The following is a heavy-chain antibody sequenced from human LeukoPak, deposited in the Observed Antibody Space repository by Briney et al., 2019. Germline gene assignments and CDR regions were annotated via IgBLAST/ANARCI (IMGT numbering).Heavy chain of an antibody. D-gene: IGHD2-8*01. CDR1: GDSTSNFY. V-gene: IGHV4-59*03. CDR2: IHYGGSS. Sequence: SETLSLTCTVTGDSTSNFYWTWIRQSPGKGLEWIGNIHYGGSSVYNPSLQSRVTISIDTSRRQFFLNLNSVTAADTAVYFCALAPNSNWFDFWGPGTLVTVSS. J-gene: IGHJ5*01. CDR3: ALAPNSNWFDF.